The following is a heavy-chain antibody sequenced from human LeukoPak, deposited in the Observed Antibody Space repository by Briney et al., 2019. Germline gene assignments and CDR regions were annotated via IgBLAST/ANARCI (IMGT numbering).Heavy chain of an antibody. J-gene: IGHJ5*02. CDR1: GGTFSNYA. CDR3: ARGYRGTVTTHWFDP. V-gene: IGHV1-69*01. Sequence: AASVKVSCKASGGTFSNYAISWVRQAPGQGLEWMGGIIPIFGTANYAQKFQGRVTITADESTSTAYMELSSLRSEDTAVYYCARGYRGTVTTHWFDPWGQGTLVTVSS. CDR2: IIPIFGTA. D-gene: IGHD4-11*01.